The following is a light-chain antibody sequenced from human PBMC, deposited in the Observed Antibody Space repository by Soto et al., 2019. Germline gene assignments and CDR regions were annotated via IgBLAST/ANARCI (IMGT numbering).Light chain of an antibody. CDR2: QDS. CDR3: QTWDSSNVV. CDR1: KLGDKY. J-gene: IGLJ2*01. Sequence: SYELTQPPSVSVSPGQTASITCSGDKLGDKYACWFQQKPGQSPVLVIYQDSKRPSGIPERFSGSNSGNTATLTISGTQGMDEADYYCQTWDSSNVVFGGGTKLTAL. V-gene: IGLV3-1*01.